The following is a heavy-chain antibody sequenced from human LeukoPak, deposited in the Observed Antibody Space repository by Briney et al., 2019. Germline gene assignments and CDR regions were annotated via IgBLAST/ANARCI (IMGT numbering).Heavy chain of an antibody. CDR2: IYSGGST. CDR1: GFTVSSNY. V-gene: IGHV3-53*01. CDR3: ASGVTFGGVIVHDY. Sequence: PGGPLRLSCAASGFTVSSNYMSWVRQAPGKGLEWVSVIYSGGSTYYADSVKGRFTISRDNSKNTLYLQMNSLRAEDTAVYYCASGVTFGGVIVHDYWGQGTLVTVSS. D-gene: IGHD3-16*02. J-gene: IGHJ4*02.